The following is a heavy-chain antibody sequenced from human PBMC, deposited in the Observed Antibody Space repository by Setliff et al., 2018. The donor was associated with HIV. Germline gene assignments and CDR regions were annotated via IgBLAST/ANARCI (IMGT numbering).Heavy chain of an antibody. Sequence: LSLTCTVSGGSISSTNYFWGWIRQPPGKGLEWIGTIYYHGSTYYNPSLKSRVTISIDTSKNQFSLQLTSVTAADTAVYYCVNPSGAMGDFDSWGQGTQVTVSS. CDR1: GGSISSTNYF. V-gene: IGHV4-39*01. CDR2: IYYHGST. J-gene: IGHJ4*02. D-gene: IGHD3-16*01. CDR3: VNPSGAMGDFDS.